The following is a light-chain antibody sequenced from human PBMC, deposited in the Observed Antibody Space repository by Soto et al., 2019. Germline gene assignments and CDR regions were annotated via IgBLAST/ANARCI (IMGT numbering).Light chain of an antibody. J-gene: IGKJ2*01. V-gene: IGKV1-12*01. CDR2: EAS. CDR3: QQASSFPPT. Sequence: DIQMTQSPSTVSASVGDRVTITCRASQPISSWLAWFRQRPGKAPELLIYEASTLHSGVPSRFSGSGSGTDFALTISGPRPEDFATYYCQQASSFPPTFGQGTRVDIK. CDR1: QPISSW.